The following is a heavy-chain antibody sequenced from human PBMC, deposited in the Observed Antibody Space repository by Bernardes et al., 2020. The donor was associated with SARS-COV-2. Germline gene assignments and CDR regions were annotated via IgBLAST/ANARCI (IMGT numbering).Heavy chain of an antibody. Sequence: GGSLRLSCAASGFTFSSHSMNWVRQAPGKGLEWVSSISASSNYIFYADSVKGRFTISRDNAKNSLYLQMSSLRVEDTAVYYCARDDRPLYSPSWYSMPRFDHWGPGTLVTVSS. V-gene: IGHV3-21*01. CDR1: GFTFSSHS. D-gene: IGHD6-13*01. CDR3: ARDDRPLYSPSWYSMPRFDH. CDR2: ISASSNYI. J-gene: IGHJ5*02.